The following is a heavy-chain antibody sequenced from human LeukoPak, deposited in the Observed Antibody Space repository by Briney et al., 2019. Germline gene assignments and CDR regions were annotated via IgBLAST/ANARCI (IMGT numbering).Heavy chain of an antibody. D-gene: IGHD6-19*01. Sequence: ASVKVSCKASGYTFTSYYMHWVRQAPGQGLEWMGIINPSGGSTSYAQKFQGRVIMTRDMSTRTVYMELSSLRSEDTAVYYCARGPRDSSGWYYYFDYWGQGTLVTVSS. CDR2: INPSGGST. CDR3: ARGPRDSSGWYYYFDY. V-gene: IGHV1-46*01. J-gene: IGHJ4*02. CDR1: GYTFTSYY.